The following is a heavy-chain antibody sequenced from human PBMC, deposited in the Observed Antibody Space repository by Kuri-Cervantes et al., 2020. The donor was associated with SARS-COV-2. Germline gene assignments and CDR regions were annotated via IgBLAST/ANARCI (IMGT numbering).Heavy chain of an antibody. J-gene: IGHJ5*02. V-gene: IGHV4-61*01. D-gene: IGHD3-3*01. CDR1: GGSVSSGSFC. Sequence: SETLSLTCSVSGGSVSSGSFCWTWIRQPQGKGLEWIGYIYYTGTTNYNPSLRSRVSISTDTYRNQFSLRLSSVTAADTAEYYCARTSPYDFWSGYFRGISVGCDPWGQGTLVTVSS. CDR2: IYYTGTT. CDR3: ARTSPYDFWSGYFRGISVGCDP.